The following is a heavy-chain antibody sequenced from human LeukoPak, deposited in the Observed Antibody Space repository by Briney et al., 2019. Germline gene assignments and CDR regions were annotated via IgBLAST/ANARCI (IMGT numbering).Heavy chain of an antibody. CDR2: INAGNGNT. CDR3: VKDRSSSRPYYFEN. D-gene: IGHD6-13*01. CDR1: GYTFTSYA. V-gene: IGHV1-3*01. Sequence: ASVKVSCKASGYTFTSYAMHWVRQAPGQRLEWMGWINAGNGNTKYSQKFQGRVTITRDTSASTAYMELSSLRSEDTAVYYCVKDRSSSRPYYFENWGQGILVTISS. J-gene: IGHJ4*02.